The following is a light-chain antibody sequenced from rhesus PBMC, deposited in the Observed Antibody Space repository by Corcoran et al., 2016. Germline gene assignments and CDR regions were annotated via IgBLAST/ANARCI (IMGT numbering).Light chain of an antibody. Sequence: ETVVTQSPATLALSPGERATLSCRASQSVGSYLAWYQQKPGQAPRLLIYGASSRATGIPDRFSGSGSGTDFTLTIISLEPEDVGVYYCQQSSNLYSFGQGTKVEIK. CDR3: QQSSNLYS. CDR2: GAS. V-gene: IGKV3-24*04. J-gene: IGKJ2*01. CDR1: QSVGSY.